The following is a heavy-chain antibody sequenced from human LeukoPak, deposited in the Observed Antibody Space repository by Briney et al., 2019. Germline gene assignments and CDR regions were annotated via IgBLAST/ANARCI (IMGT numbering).Heavy chain of an antibody. Sequence: GGSLRLSCAASGFTFSSYGMHWVRQAPGKGLEWVVVISYDGSNKYYADSVKGRFTISRDNSKNTLYLQMNSLRAEDTAVYYCAKESGDGYYDILTGYSNFDYWGQGTLVTVSS. CDR3: AKESGDGYYDILTGYSNFDY. CDR2: ISYDGSNK. CDR1: GFTFSSYG. V-gene: IGHV3-30*18. D-gene: IGHD3-9*01. J-gene: IGHJ4*02.